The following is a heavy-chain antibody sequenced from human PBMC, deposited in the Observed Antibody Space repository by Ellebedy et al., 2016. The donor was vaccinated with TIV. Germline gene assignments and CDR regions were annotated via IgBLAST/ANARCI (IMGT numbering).Heavy chain of an antibody. CDR1: GGSIRSYC. V-gene: IGHV4-59*08. CDR3: ARHWGIGYSYYFDF. D-gene: IGHD3-22*01. Sequence: MPSETLSLTCTVSGGSIRSYCWSWIRQPPGKGLEWIGYIYHSGSTNSNPSLKNRVTISVDTSKNQFYLKLNSVTAADTAVYYCARHWGIGYSYYFDFWGQGILVPVSS. J-gene: IGHJ4*02. CDR2: IYHSGST.